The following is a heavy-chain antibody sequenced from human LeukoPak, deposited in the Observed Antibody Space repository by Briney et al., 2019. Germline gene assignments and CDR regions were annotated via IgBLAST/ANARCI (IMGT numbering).Heavy chain of an antibody. V-gene: IGHV4-4*09. D-gene: IGHD3-16*01. CDR3: ARRRGGSTTY. J-gene: IGHJ4*02. CDR1: GVSDSSSSLY. Sequence: SKTLSLTCTVSGVSDSSSSLYWSCIRQPPGKGRELIGYIYASGSTNYNPSVKGRVPISFDTSKNQFSLKLSSVTAADTALYYCARRRGGSTTYWRQGTLVSVSS. CDR2: IYASGST.